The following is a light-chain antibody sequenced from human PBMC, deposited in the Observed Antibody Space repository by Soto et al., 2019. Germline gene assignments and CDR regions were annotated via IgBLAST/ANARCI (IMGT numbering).Light chain of an antibody. Sequence: QSALTQPASVSGSPGQSITISCTGTNSDVGSYNLVSWYQQHPGKAPKLMIYEVSKRPSGVSNRFSGSKSGNTASLTISGLQSEEEADYYSCSYAGSSTFVVFGGGTKLTVL. CDR2: EVS. CDR1: NSDVGSYNL. CDR3: CSYAGSSTFVV. V-gene: IGLV2-23*02. J-gene: IGLJ2*01.